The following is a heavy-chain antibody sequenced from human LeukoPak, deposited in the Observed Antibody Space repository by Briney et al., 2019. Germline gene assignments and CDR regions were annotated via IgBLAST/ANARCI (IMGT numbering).Heavy chain of an antibody. CDR1: GYTFTSYY. CDR3: ARGSDDILTGYYRLYYYGMDV. V-gene: IGHV1-46*01. Sequence: GASVKVSCKASGYTFTSYYMHWVRRAPGQGLEWMGIINPSGGSTSYAQKFQGRVTMTRDMSTSTVYMELSRLRSDDTAVYYCARGSDDILTGYYRLYYYGMDVWGQGTTVTVSS. J-gene: IGHJ6*02. CDR2: INPSGGST. D-gene: IGHD3-9*01.